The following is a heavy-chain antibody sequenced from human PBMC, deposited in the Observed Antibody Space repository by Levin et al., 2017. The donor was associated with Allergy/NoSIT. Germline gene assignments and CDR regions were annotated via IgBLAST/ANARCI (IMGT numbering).Heavy chain of an antibody. D-gene: IGHD6-6*01. Sequence: GESLKISCAASGFTFSSYAMSWVRQAPGKGLEWVSVVSGSGSSTYHADSVKGRFTISRDNSKNTLYLQMNSLRAEDTAVYYCAKLYSISAYDAFDIWGQGTMVTVSS. CDR3: AKLYSISAYDAFDI. J-gene: IGHJ3*02. CDR2: VSGSGSST. CDR1: GFTFSSYA. V-gene: IGHV3-23*01.